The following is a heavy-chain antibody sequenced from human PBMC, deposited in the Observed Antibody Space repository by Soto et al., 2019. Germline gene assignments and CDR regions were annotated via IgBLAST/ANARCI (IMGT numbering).Heavy chain of an antibody. Sequence: GGSLRLSCAASGFTFISYSMNWVRQAPGKGREWVSSISSSSSYIYYADSVKGRFTISRDNAKNPLYLQMNSLRAEDTAVYYCARVAITYYYDSSGYYYPDYWGQVTLVTVSS. CDR3: ARVAITYYYDSSGYYYPDY. D-gene: IGHD3-22*01. CDR1: GFTFISYS. J-gene: IGHJ4*02. V-gene: IGHV3-21*01. CDR2: ISSSSSYI.